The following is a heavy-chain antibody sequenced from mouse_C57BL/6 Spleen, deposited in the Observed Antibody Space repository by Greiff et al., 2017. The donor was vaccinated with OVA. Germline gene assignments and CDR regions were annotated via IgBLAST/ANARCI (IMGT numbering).Heavy chain of an antibody. CDR1: GFTFSDYY. CDR2: INYDGSST. J-gene: IGHJ1*03. V-gene: IGHV5-16*01. Sequence: EVQGVESEGGLVQPGSSMKLSCTASGFTFSDYYMAWVRQVPEKGLEWVANINYDGSSTYYLDSLKGRFIISRDNAKNILYRHRRSLKSEDTATYYCARYIDYGSSPYRYFDVWGTGTTVTVSS. CDR3: ARYIDYGSSPYRYFDV. D-gene: IGHD1-1*01.